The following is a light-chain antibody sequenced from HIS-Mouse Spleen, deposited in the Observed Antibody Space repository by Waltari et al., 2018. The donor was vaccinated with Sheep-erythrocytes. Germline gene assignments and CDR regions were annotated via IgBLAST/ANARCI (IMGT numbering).Light chain of an antibody. Sequence: SYVLTQPPSVSVAPGQTARITCGGHNSGSKSVHCYQQKPGQAPVLVVYDVSDRPSGIPERFSGSNSGNTATLTISRVEAGDEADYYCQVWDSSSDHVVFGGGTKLTVL. CDR1: NSGSKS. V-gene: IGLV3-21*02. CDR3: QVWDSSSDHVV. CDR2: DVS. J-gene: IGLJ2*01.